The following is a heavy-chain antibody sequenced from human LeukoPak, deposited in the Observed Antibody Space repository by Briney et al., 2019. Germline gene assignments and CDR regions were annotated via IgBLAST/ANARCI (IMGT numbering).Heavy chain of an antibody. CDR2: IYYSGST. CDR3: ARGSYRGYAYFDY. V-gene: IGHV4-59*11. CDR1: GGSISSHD. Sequence: SETLSLTCTVSGGSISSHDLSWIRQPPGKGLEWIGDIYYSGSTNYNPALKSRGTISLGTSKNQFLLKLSSVTAADTAVYYCARGSYRGYAYFDYWGQGTLVTVSS. D-gene: IGHD5-12*01. J-gene: IGHJ4*02.